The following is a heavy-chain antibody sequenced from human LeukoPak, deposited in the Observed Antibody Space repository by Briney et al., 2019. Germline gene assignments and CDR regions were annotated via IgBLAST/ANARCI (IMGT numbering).Heavy chain of an antibody. V-gene: IGHV3-13*01. D-gene: IGHD2-15*01. CDR2: IGTAGDT. Sequence: PGGSLRLSCAASGFTLSSYDMHWVRQATGKGLEWVSAIGTAGDTYYPGSVKGRFTISRENAKNSLYLQMNSLRAGDTAVYYCARSLGYCSGGSCPDYAFDIWGQGTMVTVSS. J-gene: IGHJ3*02. CDR3: ARSLGYCSGGSCPDYAFDI. CDR1: GFTLSSYD.